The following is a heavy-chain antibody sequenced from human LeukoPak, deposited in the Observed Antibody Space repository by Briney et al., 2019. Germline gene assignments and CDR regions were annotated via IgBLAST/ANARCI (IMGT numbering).Heavy chain of an antibody. CDR3: VRDGGVSGYDLLDY. Sequence: GGSLRLSCAASGFTFGNYWMTWVRQAPGKGLEWVAHINQDGSEEHYMDSVKARFTISRDNAKNSLSLQMSSLRAEDTAVYYCVRDGGVSGYDLLDYWGQGTLVTVSS. CDR2: INQDGSEE. J-gene: IGHJ4*02. D-gene: IGHD5-12*01. V-gene: IGHV3-7*01. CDR1: GFTFGNYW.